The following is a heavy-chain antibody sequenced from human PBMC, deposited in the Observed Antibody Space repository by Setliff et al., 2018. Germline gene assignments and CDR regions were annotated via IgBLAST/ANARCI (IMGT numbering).Heavy chain of an antibody. J-gene: IGHJ5*02. CDR3: ARAAKYDSSGYYGFWFDP. CDR1: GGSISSSY. V-gene: IGHV4-59*01. Sequence: SETLSLTCTVSGGSISSSYWSWIRQPPGKGLEWIGYIYSSGSTNNNPSLKSRATISVDTSKNQFSLKLSSVTAADTAVYYCARAAKYDSSGYYGFWFDPWGQGTLVTVSP. D-gene: IGHD3-22*01. CDR2: IYSSGST.